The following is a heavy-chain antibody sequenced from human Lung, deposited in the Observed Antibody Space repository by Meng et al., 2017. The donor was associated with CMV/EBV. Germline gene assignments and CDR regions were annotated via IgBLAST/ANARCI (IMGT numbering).Heavy chain of an antibody. CDR3: ARGEDIVVENWFDP. CDR1: GFTFSSYW. Sequence: GGSLRLSCAASGFTFSSYWMHWVRQAPGKGLVWVSRINSDGSSTSYADSVKGRFTISRDNAKNTLYLQMNSLRAEDTAVYYCARGEDIVVENWFDPWGQGXLVTVSS. J-gene: IGHJ5*02. CDR2: INSDGSST. D-gene: IGHD2-15*01. V-gene: IGHV3-74*01.